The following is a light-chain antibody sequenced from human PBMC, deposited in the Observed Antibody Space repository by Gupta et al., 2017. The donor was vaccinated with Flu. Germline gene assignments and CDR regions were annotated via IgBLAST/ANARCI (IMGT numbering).Light chain of an antibody. Sequence: QMTQSPSSLPASVGDTVTLTCRASQNIGNYLNWYQHRPGKAPRLLISGASDLQSGAPSRFSGSGSGTDFTLTIYALQSEDFATYYCQQRDILPLTFGGGTEV. V-gene: IGKV1-39*01. CDR2: GAS. CDR1: QNIGNY. J-gene: IGKJ4*01. CDR3: QQRDILPLT.